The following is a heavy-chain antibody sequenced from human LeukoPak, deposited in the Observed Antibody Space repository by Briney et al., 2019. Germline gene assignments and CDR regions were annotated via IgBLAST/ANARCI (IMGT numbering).Heavy chain of an antibody. D-gene: IGHD5-12*01. J-gene: IGHJ4*02. CDR2: ISYDGSNK. CDR3: ARDRSEDSGYRSYFDY. Sequence: GGSLRLSCAASGFIFSRYGMYWVRQAPGKGLEWMAVISYDGSNKYYADSVRGRFIISRDDSKNTLYLQMNSLRIDDTAVYYCARDRSEDSGYRSYFDYWGQGTLVTVSS. CDR1: GFIFSRYG. V-gene: IGHV3-30*03.